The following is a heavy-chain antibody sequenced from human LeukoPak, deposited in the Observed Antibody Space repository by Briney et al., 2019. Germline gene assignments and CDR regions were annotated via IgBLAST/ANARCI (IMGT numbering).Heavy chain of an antibody. CDR2: ISSNGGST. CDR1: GFTFSSYA. Sequence: GGSLRLSCAASGFTFSSYAMHWVRQAPGKGLEYVSAISSNGGSTYYANSVKGRFTISRDNSKNTLYLQMGSLRAEDMAVYYCARADYYGSGSSIRRKFDPWGQGTLVTVSS. V-gene: IGHV3-64*01. D-gene: IGHD3-10*01. CDR3: ARADYYGSGSSIRRKFDP. J-gene: IGHJ5*02.